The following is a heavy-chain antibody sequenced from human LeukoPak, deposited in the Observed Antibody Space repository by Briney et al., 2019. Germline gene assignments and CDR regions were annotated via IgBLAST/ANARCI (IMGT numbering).Heavy chain of an antibody. D-gene: IGHD3-22*01. Sequence: ASAKVSCKASGGTFSSYAISWVRQAPGQGLEWMGGIIPIFGTANYAQKFQGRVTITADKSTSTAYMELSSLRSEDTAVYYCAREVYYYDSSGRNAFDIWGQGTMVTVSS. J-gene: IGHJ3*02. CDR3: AREVYYYDSSGRNAFDI. V-gene: IGHV1-69*06. CDR2: IIPIFGTA. CDR1: GGTFSSYA.